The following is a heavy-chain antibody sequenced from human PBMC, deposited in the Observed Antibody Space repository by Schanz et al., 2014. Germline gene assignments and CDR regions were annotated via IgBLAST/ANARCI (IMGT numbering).Heavy chain of an antibody. D-gene: IGHD3-10*01. J-gene: IGHJ6*02. Sequence: QLQLQESGPGLVKPSETLSLTCTVSGGSISSDPYYWGWIRQPPGKGLEWIGTSVSSGNTHSNPSHESRPPIPVDPSKDPFSLSLPSVTAADASVYFCARWKKDHYAFGTYRGNYYAVDVWGQGTTVIVSS. V-gene: IGHV4-39*01. CDR2: SVSSGNT. CDR3: ARWKKDHYAFGTYRGNYYAVDV. CDR1: GGSISSDPYY.